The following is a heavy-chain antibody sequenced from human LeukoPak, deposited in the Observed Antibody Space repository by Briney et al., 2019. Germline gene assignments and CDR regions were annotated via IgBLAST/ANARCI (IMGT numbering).Heavy chain of an antibody. Sequence: GGSLRLSCAASGFTFSDYWMSWVRQAPGKGLEWVANIKQDGRENYYVDSVKGRFTISRDNARNSLYLQMNGLRAEDTAVYFCARDLGTTTVVTLAFDCWGQGTLVTVSS. D-gene: IGHD4-23*01. CDR2: IKQDGREN. CDR1: GFTFSDYW. CDR3: ARDLGTTTVVTLAFDC. J-gene: IGHJ4*02. V-gene: IGHV3-7*01.